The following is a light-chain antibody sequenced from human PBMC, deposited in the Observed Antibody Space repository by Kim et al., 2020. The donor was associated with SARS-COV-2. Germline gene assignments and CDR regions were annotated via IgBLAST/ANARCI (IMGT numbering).Light chain of an antibody. J-gene: IGLJ3*02. V-gene: IGLV3-27*01. CDR3: YSADPWV. CDR2: KDS. CDR1: VLAKKY. Sequence: SYELTQPSSVSVSPGQTARITCSGDVLAKKYARWFQQKPGQAPVLVIYKDSERPSGIPERFSGSSSGTTVTLTISGAQVEDEADYYCYSADPWVFGGGT.